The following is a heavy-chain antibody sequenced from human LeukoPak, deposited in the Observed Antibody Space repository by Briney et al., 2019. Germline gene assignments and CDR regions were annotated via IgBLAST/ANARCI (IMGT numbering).Heavy chain of an antibody. CDR2: IYTSGST. D-gene: IGHD1-14*01. V-gene: IGHV4-4*07. CDR3: ARESARNYLNSSHRRGKFDP. J-gene: IGHJ5*02. CDR1: SGSISNYD. Sequence: SETLSLTCTVSSGSISNYDWSWIRQPAGKGLEWIGRIYTSGSTNYNPSLKSRVTMSVDTSKKQFSLQLNSVTPEDTAMYYCARESARNYLNSSHRRGKFDPWGPGTLVTVSS.